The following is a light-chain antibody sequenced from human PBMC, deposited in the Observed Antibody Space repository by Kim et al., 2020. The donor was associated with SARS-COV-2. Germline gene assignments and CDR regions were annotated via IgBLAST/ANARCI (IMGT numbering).Light chain of an antibody. V-gene: IGLV3-19*01. CDR3: NSRDSSGNLPHWV. Sequence: SSELTQDPAVSVALGQTVRITCQGDSLRSYYASWYQQKPGQAPVLVIYGKNNRPSGIPDRFSGSSSGNTASLTITGAQAEDEADYYCNSRDSSGNLPHWVFGGGTQLTVL. J-gene: IGLJ3*02. CDR1: SLRSYY. CDR2: GKN.